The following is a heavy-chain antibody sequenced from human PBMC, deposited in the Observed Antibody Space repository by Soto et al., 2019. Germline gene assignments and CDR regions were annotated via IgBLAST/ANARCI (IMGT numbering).Heavy chain of an antibody. J-gene: IGHJ4*02. D-gene: IGHD1-1*01. CDR3: ARRYVYSFDY. CDR2: IYYSGST. V-gene: IGHV4-59*08. CDR1: GGSISSYY. Sequence: QVQLQESGPGLVKPSETLSLTCTVSGGSISSYYWSWIRQPPGKGLVWIGYIYYSGSTNYNPSLKSRVTISVDTSKNQFSLKLSSVNAADTAVYYCARRYVYSFDYWGQGTLVTVFS.